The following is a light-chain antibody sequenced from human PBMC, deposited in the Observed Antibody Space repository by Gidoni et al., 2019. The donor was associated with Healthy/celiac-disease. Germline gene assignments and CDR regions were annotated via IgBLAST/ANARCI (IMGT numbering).Light chain of an antibody. CDR2: DNN. CDR3: GTWDSSLSVLWV. CDR1: SSNIGNNY. J-gene: IGLJ3*02. Sequence: QSVLTQPTSVSAAPGQKVTISCSGSSSNIGNNYVSWYQQLPGTAPKLLIYDNNKRPSGIPDRFSGSKSGTSATLGITALQTGDEADYYCGTWDSSLSVLWVFGGGTKLTVL. V-gene: IGLV1-51*01.